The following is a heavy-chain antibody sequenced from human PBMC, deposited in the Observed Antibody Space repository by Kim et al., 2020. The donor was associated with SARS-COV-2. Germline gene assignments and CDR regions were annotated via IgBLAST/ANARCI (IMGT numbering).Heavy chain of an antibody. V-gene: IGHV1-69*13. CDR2: IIPIFGTA. CDR3: ARENSSSWYSGDAFDI. J-gene: IGHJ3*02. CDR1: VGTFSSYA. Sequence: SVKVSCKASVGTFSSYAISWVRQAPGQGLEWMGGIIPIFGTANYAQKFQGRVTITADESTSTAYMELSSLRSEDTAVYYCARENSSSWYSGDAFDIWGQGTMVTVSS. D-gene: IGHD6-13*01.